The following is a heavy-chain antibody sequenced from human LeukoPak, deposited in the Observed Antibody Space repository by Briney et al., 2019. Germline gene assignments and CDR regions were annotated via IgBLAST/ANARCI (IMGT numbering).Heavy chain of an antibody. D-gene: IGHD6-25*01. CDR1: GFTFSNYW. J-gene: IGHJ4*02. Sequence: GGSLRLSCAASGFTFSNYWMTGARQAPGKGLEWVANIKQDGSEKYYVDSVKGRFTISRDNAKNSLYLQMNNLRVEDTAVYYCARSTNGGCWGQGTLVTVSS. CDR2: IKQDGSEK. CDR3: ARSTNGGC. V-gene: IGHV3-7*01.